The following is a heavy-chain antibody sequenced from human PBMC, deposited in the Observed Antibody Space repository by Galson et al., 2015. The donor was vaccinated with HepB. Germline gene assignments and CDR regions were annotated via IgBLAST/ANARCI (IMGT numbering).Heavy chain of an antibody. CDR1: GGTFSSYA. V-gene: IGHV1-69*04. CDR3: ARHDEGFGVPLFDY. D-gene: IGHD3-3*01. Sequence: SVKVSCKASGGTFSSYAISWVRQAPGQGLEWMGRIIPILGIANYAQKFQGRVTITADKSTSTAYMELSSLRSEDTAVYYCARHDEGFGVPLFDYWGQGTLVTVSS. CDR2: IIPILGIA. J-gene: IGHJ4*02.